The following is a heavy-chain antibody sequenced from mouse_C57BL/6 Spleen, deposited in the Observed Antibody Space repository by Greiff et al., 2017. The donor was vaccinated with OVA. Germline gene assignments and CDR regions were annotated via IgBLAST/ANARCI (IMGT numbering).Heavy chain of an antibody. CDR2: IYPGDGDT. V-gene: IGHV1-80*01. D-gene: IGHD1-1*01. CDR3: AREGNYYGSSYPFAY. Sequence: QVQLKESGAELVKPGASVKISCKASGYAFSSYWMNWVKQRPGKGLEWIGQIYPGDGDTNYNGKFKGKATLTADKSSSTAYMQLSSLTSEDSAVYFCAREGNYYGSSYPFAYWGQGTLVTVSA. CDR1: GYAFSSYW. J-gene: IGHJ3*01.